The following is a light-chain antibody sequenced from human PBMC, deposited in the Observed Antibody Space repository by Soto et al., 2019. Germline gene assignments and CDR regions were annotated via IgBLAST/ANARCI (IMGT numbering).Light chain of an antibody. CDR2: SNN. CDR1: SSNIGSNT. J-gene: IGLJ1*01. CDR3: AAWDDSLNALV. Sequence: QSVLTQPPSASGTPGQRVTISCSGSSSNIGSNTVSWYQQVPGTAPKLLLYSNNQRPSGVPDRFSGSKSGTSASLATSGLQSEDEADYYCAAWDDSLNALVFGTGTKSPS. V-gene: IGLV1-44*01.